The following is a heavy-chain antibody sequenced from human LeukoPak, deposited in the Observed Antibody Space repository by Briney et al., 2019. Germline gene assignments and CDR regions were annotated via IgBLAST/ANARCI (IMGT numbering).Heavy chain of an antibody. CDR2: ISYDGSNK. J-gene: IGHJ4*02. CDR1: GFTFSSYA. Sequence: GGSLRLSCAASGFTFSSYAMHWVRQAPGKGLEWVAVISYDGSNKYYADSVKGRFTISRDNSKNTLYLQMNSLRAEDTAVYYCARSHVDTAMVDDYWGQGTLVTASS. D-gene: IGHD5-18*01. CDR3: ARSHVDTAMVDDY. V-gene: IGHV3-30-3*01.